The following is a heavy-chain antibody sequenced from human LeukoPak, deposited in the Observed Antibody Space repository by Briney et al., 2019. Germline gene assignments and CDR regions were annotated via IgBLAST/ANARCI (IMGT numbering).Heavy chain of an antibody. CDR1: GFTFSDYY. D-gene: IGHD2-2*01. V-gene: IGHV3-11*04. J-gene: IGHJ4*02. CDR2: ISSSGSTI. CDR3: ARDVKTRYCSSTSCYVPFDY. Sequence: GGSLRPSCAASGFTFSDYYMSWIRQAPGKGLEWVSYISSSGSTIYYADSVKGRFTISRDNAKNSLYLQMNSLRAEDTAVYYCARDVKTRYCSSTSCYVPFDYWGQGTLVIVSS.